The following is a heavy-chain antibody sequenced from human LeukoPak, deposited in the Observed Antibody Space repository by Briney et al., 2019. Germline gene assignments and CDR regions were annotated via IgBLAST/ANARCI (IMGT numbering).Heavy chain of an antibody. CDR2: IYYSGST. Sequence: SETLSLTCTVSGGSISSSSYYWGWIRQPPGRGLEWIGSIYYSGSTYYNPSLKSRVTISVDTSKNQFSLKLSSVTAADTAVYYCARADMVRGVITWFDPWGQGTLVTVSS. CDR3: ARADMVRGVITWFDP. J-gene: IGHJ5*02. CDR1: GGSISSSSYY. D-gene: IGHD3-10*01. V-gene: IGHV4-39*07.